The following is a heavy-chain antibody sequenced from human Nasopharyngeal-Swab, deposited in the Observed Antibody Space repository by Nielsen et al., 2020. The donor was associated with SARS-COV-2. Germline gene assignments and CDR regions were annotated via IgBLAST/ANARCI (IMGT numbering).Heavy chain of an antibody. CDR2: IYYSGST. J-gene: IGHJ6*02. CDR3: ASQGSGSYYLLYYYYGMDV. V-gene: IGHV4-39*01. Sequence: WRRQAPGKGLEWIGSIYYSGSTYYNPSLKSRVTISVDTSKNQFSLKLSSVTAADTAVYYCASQGSGSYYLLYYYYGMDVWGQGTTVTVSS. D-gene: IGHD1-26*01.